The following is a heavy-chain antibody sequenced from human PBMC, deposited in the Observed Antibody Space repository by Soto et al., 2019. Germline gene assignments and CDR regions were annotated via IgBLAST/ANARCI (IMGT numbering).Heavy chain of an antibody. CDR3: ARDTGGSYDY. D-gene: IGHD1-26*01. V-gene: IGHV3-72*01. CDR2: SRNKANRYNT. CDR1: GFTFSAYY. J-gene: IGHJ4*02. Sequence: EVQLVESGGGLVQPGGSLRLSCAASGFTFSAYYMDWVRQVPGKGLEWVGRSRNKANRYNTEYAASVTGRFSISRDGSNDSMYLQMNSLKTEDTAVYYGARDTGGSYDYGGQGSLVTVSS.